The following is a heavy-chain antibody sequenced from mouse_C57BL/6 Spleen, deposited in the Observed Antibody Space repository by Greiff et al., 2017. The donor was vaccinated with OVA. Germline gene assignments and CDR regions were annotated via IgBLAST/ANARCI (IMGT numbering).Heavy chain of an antibody. J-gene: IGHJ4*01. CDR3: ARYGDYDEMDY. CDR2: VYPGDGDT. V-gene: IGHV1-82*01. Sequence: QVPLQQSGPELLQPGASVKISCKASGYAFSSSWMNWVKQRPGKGLEWIWRVYPGDGDTNYNGTFKGKATLTADKSSSTADMQLSGQASEDAAVYYCARYGDYDEMDYWGQGTSVTVSS. D-gene: IGHD2-3*01. CDR1: GYAFSSSW.